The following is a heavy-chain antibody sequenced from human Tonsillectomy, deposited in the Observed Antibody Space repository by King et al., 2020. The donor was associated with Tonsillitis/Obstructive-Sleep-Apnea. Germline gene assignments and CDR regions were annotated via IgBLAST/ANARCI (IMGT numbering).Heavy chain of an antibody. CDR1: GGSFSGYY. D-gene: IGHD3-16*01. J-gene: IGHJ3*02. V-gene: IGHV4-34*01. CDR2: SSHTGST. CDR3: ARDNGGGSAFDI. Sequence: QVQLQQRGAGLLKPSETLSLTCGVYGGSFSGYYWSWIRQPPGKGLEWIGESSHTGSTNYNPSLKSRVTISVDTSKKQLSLKLSSVTAADTAVYYCARDNGGGSAFDIWGQGTMVTVSS.